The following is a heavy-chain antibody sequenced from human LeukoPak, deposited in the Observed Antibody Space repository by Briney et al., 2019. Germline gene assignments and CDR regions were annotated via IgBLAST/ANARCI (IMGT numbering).Heavy chain of an antibody. J-gene: IGHJ1*01. D-gene: IGHD3-22*01. Sequence: PGGSLRLSCAASGFTFSSYAMNWVRQAPGKGLEWVSAITGSGGRTYYADSVKGRFTISRDNSKNTLYLQMNSLRAEDTALYYCAGTYYYDSSGFYPEFFQHWGQGTLVIISS. CDR2: ITGSGGRT. CDR1: GFTFSSYA. V-gene: IGHV3-23*01. CDR3: AGTYYYDSSGFYPEFFQH.